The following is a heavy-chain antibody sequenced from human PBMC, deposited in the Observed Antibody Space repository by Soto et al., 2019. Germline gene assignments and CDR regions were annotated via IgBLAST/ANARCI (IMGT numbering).Heavy chain of an antibody. Sequence: SETLSLTCTVSGGSISKSNYFWGWIRQAPGKGLEWIASILYSGTTSYNSSLKSRVAISVDKSKNQFSLKLNSVTAADTAVYYCARLGWGNGDSDYWGQGTLVTVSS. J-gene: IGHJ4*02. CDR1: GGSISKSNYF. CDR3: ARLGWGNGDSDY. V-gene: IGHV4-39*01. D-gene: IGHD2-21*01. CDR2: ILYSGTT.